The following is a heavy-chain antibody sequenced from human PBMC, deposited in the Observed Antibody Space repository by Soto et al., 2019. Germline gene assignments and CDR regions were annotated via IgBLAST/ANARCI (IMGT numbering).Heavy chain of an antibody. D-gene: IGHD3-10*01. J-gene: IGHJ4*02. V-gene: IGHV3-23*01. CDR1: GVTFTGYA. CDR2: ISKSGDST. CDR3: AKGSFGFDY. Sequence: GGPLRLSCAASGVTFTGYAMTWVRQFPGEGLQWVSSISKSGDSTYYADSVKGRFTTSRDNSRNTLYLQMNSLRAEDTAIYYCAKGSFGFDYWGQGTLVTVSS.